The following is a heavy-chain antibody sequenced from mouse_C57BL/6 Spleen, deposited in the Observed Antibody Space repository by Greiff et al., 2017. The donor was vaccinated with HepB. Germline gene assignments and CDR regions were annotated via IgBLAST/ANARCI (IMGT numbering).Heavy chain of an antibody. J-gene: IGHJ4*01. CDR3: ARDDYGRSDGYYAMDY. D-gene: IGHD1-1*01. CDR1: GYTFTDYY. CDR2: IYPGSGNT. V-gene: IGHV1-76*01. Sequence: VKLVESGAELVRPGASVKLSCKASGYTFTDYYINWVKQRPGQGLEWIARIYPGSGNTNYNEKFKGKATLTAEKSSSTAYMQLSSLTSEDSAVYFWARDDYGRSDGYYAMDYWGQGTSVTVSS.